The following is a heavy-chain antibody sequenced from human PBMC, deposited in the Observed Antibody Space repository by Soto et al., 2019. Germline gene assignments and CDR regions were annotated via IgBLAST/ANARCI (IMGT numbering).Heavy chain of an antibody. V-gene: IGHV3-30-3*01. Sequence: QVQLVESGGGVVQPGRSLRLSCAASGFTFRIYAMHWVRQAPGKGLECVEVISYDGSNKFYRDSVKGRFTISRDNSKNTLYPQINSLRDEDTAVYYCARGDREDIAVVIGARPGEYGVDVWGQGTTVTVSS. J-gene: IGHJ6*02. D-gene: IGHD2-15*01. CDR1: GFTFRIYA. CDR3: ARGDREDIAVVIGARPGEYGVDV. CDR2: ISYDGSNK.